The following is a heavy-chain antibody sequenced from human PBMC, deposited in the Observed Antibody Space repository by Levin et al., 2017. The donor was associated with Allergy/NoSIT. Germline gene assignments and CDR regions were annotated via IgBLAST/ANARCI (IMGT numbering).Heavy chain of an antibody. CDR1: GFTFSSYG. CDR2: ISYDGSNK. CDR3: AGGSYYGY. V-gene: IGHV3-30*03. D-gene: IGHD1-26*01. J-gene: IGHJ4*02. Sequence: SCAASGFTFSSYGMHWVRQAPGKGLEWVAVISYDGSNKYYADSVKGRFTISRDNSKNTLYLQVNSLRAEDTAVYYCAGGSYYGYWGQGTLVTVSS.